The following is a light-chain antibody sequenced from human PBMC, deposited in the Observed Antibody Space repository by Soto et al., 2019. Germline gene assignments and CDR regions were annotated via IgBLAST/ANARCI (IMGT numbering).Light chain of an antibody. CDR2: GNT. Sequence: QSALTQPPSVSGAPGQRVTISCTGSSSNIGSTYDVQWYQQLPGTAPKLLIHGNTDRPSGAPDRFSGSKSGTSASLAITGLQADDEADYYCQSYDDSLSVHYVFGTGTKATVL. CDR3: QSYDDSLSVHYV. CDR1: SSNIGSTYD. J-gene: IGLJ1*01. V-gene: IGLV1-40*01.